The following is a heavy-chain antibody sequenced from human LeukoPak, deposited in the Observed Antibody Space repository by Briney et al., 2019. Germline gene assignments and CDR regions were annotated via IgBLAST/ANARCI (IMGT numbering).Heavy chain of an antibody. J-gene: IGHJ4*02. V-gene: IGHV4-34*01. CDR3: ARGLGYYDSSGYYLN. CDR2: INHSGST. CDR1: GGSFSGYY. Sequence: NPSETLSLTCAVYGGSFSGYYWSWIRQPPGEGLEWIGEINHSGSTNYNPSLTSRVTISVDTSKNQFSLKLSSVTAADTAVYYCARGLGYYDSSGYYLNWGQGTLVTVSS. D-gene: IGHD3-22*01.